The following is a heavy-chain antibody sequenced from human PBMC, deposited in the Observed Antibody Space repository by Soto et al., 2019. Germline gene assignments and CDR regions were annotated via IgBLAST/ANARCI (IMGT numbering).Heavy chain of an antibody. V-gene: IGHV1-8*01. J-gene: IGHJ4*02. D-gene: IGHD6-19*01. CDR1: GYTFTSYD. Sequence: ASVKVSCKASGYTFTSYDINWVRQATGQGLEWMGWMNPNSGNTGYAQKFQGRVTMTRNTSISTAYTELSSLRSEDTAVYYCARGRIAVAGLYYWGQGTLVTVSS. CDR3: ARGRIAVAGLYY. CDR2: MNPNSGNT.